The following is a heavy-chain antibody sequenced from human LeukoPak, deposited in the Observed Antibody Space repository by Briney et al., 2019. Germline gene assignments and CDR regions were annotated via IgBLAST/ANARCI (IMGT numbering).Heavy chain of an antibody. J-gene: IGHJ4*02. CDR1: GFTFSTHA. CDR3: TRDPPSSGWSFDY. V-gene: IGHV3-33*01. CDR2: IWFDGKNT. Sequence: QTGGSLRLSCAAPGFTFSTHAMHWVRQAPAKGLEWVPMIWFDGKNTHYVDSVKGRFTISRDNSKNTVDLRMNSLRAEDTAVYYCTRDPPSSGWSFDYWGQGTLVTVSS. D-gene: IGHD6-19*01.